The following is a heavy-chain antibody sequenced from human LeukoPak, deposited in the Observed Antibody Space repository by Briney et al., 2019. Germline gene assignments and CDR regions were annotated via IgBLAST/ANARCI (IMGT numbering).Heavy chain of an antibody. D-gene: IGHD3-22*01. Sequence: PVGSLRLSCAASGFTFSSYAMSWVRQAPGKGLEWVSGISGSGGSTYYADSVKGRFTISRDNSKNTLYLQMNSLRAEDTAVYYCAKAPLDSSGYYYVTYCFDYWGQGTLVTVSS. CDR1: GFTFSSYA. V-gene: IGHV3-23*01. CDR3: AKAPLDSSGYYYVTYCFDY. J-gene: IGHJ4*02. CDR2: ISGSGGST.